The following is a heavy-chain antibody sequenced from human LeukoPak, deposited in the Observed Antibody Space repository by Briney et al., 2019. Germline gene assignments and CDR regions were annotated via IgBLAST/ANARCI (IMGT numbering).Heavy chain of an antibody. CDR1: GLTFSSYG. CDR3: ARGGYHYDNSGGAFDI. CDR2: ISYDGSNK. J-gene: IGHJ3*02. D-gene: IGHD3-22*01. V-gene: IGHV3-30*03. Sequence: AGGSLRLSYAASGLTFSSYGMHWVRQAPGKGLEWVAVISYDGSNKYYADSVKGRFTISRDNSKNTLDLQMNSLRPEDTAVFYCARGGYHYDNSGGAFDIWGRGTVVTVSS.